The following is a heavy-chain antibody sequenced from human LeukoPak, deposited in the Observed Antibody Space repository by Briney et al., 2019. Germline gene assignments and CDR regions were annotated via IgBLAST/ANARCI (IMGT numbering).Heavy chain of an antibody. V-gene: IGHV1-2*02. CDR2: INPNSGGT. Sequence: ASVKVSCKASGYTFTGYYMHWVRQAPGQGLEWMGWINPNSGGTNYAQKFQGRVTMTRDTSISTAYMELSRLRSDDTAVYYCARDLVRLGIAAAGTPYWGQGTLVTVSS. J-gene: IGHJ4*02. D-gene: IGHD6-13*01. CDR3: ARDLVRLGIAAAGTPY. CDR1: GYTFTGYY.